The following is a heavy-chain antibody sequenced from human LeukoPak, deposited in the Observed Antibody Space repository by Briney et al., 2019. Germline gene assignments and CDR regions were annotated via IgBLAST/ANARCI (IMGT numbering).Heavy chain of an antibody. V-gene: IGHV3-23*01. J-gene: IGHJ6*03. CDR1: QVTSTRFA. CDR3: AKHLGSHSFLFYYMDV. CDR2: LTGSGTAT. Sequence: PGGSLRLSCEASQVTSTRFAMSRIRQAPGTGLEWVSNLTGSGTATYYADSVKGRFTTSRDNSKDTLYLQMANLRADDTAVYYCAKHLGSHSFLFYYMDVWGTGTSVIVSS. D-gene: IGHD2-21*01.